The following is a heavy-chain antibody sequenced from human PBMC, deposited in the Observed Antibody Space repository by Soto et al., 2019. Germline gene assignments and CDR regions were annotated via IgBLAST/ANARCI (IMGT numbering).Heavy chain of an antibody. CDR2: ISGTGDSS. CDR3: AKDNVNYGSGSFSH. CDR1: GFTFGSYA. D-gene: IGHD3-10*01. J-gene: IGHJ4*02. Sequence: EVQLLESGGGLVQPGGSLRLSCAASGFTFGSYAMSWVRQAPGKGLEWVSLISGTGDSSEYANSVKGRFTNSRDYSKTTVFLQMNSLRAEDTAVYFFAKDNVNYGSGSFSHWGQGTLVTVSS. V-gene: IGHV3-23*01.